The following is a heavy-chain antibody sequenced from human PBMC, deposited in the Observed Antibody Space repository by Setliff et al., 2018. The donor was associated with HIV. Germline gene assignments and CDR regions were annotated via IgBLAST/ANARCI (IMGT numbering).Heavy chain of an antibody. V-gene: IGHV3-53*05. D-gene: IGHD1-26*01. J-gene: IGHJ4*02. CDR1: GFSVSSPY. CDR2: IYSGDSGGST. Sequence: GGSLRLSCAASGFSVSSPYMSWVRQAPGKGLEWVSVIYSGDSGGSTYYADSVKGRFTISRDNSKNTLYLQMNSLRAEDTAVYYCAKGRHLLYYFDYWGQGTLVTVSS. CDR3: AKGRHLLYYFDY.